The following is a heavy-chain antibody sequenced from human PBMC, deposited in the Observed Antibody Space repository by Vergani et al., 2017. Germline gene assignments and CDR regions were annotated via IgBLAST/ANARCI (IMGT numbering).Heavy chain of an antibody. Sequence: EVQLVESGGGLVQPGRSLRLSCAASGFTFDDYAMHWVRHAPGKGLDWVSGISWNSGSIGYADSVKGRFTISRDNAKNSLYLQMNSLRAEDTALYYCAKATLRYCSGGSCYSHAFDIWGQGTLVTVSS. CDR2: ISWNSGSI. CDR1: GFTFDDYA. J-gene: IGHJ3*02. CDR3: AKATLRYCSGGSCYSHAFDI. V-gene: IGHV3-9*01. D-gene: IGHD2-15*01.